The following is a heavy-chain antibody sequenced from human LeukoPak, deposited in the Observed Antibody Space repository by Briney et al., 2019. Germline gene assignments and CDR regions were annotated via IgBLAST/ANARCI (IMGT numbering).Heavy chain of an antibody. CDR3: ARERGSGSYFDY. J-gene: IGHJ4*02. CDR2: ISGSGGST. V-gene: IGHV3-23*01. D-gene: IGHD3-10*01. CDR1: GFTFSSYA. Sequence: GGSLRLSCAASGFTFSSYAMNWVRQAPGKGLEWVSAISGSGGSTYYADSVKGRFTISRDNSKNTLYLQMNTLRAEDTAVYYCARERGSGSYFDYWGQGTLVTVSS.